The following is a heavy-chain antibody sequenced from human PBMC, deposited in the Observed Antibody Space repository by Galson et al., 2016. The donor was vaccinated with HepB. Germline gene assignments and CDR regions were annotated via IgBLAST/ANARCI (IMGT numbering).Heavy chain of an antibody. Sequence: ETLSLTCTVSGGSISSSSYYWDWIRQPPGQGLEWIGSIYYSGSTYSNPSLKSRVTISVDTSKNQFSLKLSSVTAADTAIYYCARGASLRFFDVLYDRDVFDIWGQGTMVTVSS. CDR2: IYYSGST. J-gene: IGHJ3*02. CDR1: GGSISSSSYY. V-gene: IGHV4-39*07. D-gene: IGHD3-9*01. CDR3: ARGASLRFFDVLYDRDVFDI.